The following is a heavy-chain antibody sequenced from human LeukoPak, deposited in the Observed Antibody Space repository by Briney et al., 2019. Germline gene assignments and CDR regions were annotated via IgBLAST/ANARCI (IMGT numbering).Heavy chain of an antibody. CDR1: GFTLRSYD. Sequence: GGSLRLSCAASGFTLRSYDMSWVRQAPGEGLEGVAATSGSGGNTYYADSVKGRFTISRDNSKNTLYLQMNSLRAEDTAVYYCAKECSGYDFDYWGQGTLVTVSS. V-gene: IGHV3-23*01. J-gene: IGHJ4*02. CDR2: TSGSGGNT. D-gene: IGHD5-12*01. CDR3: AKECSGYDFDY.